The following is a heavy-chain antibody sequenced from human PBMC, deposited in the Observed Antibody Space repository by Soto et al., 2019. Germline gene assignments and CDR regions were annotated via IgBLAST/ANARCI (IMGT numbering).Heavy chain of an antibody. D-gene: IGHD5-18*01. CDR2: IYYSGST. CDR3: ARAGRGYSYGYGSNYFDY. V-gene: IGHV4-59*01. Sequence: SETLSLTCTVSGGSISSYYWSWIRQPPGKGLEWIGYIYYSGSTNYNPSLKSRVTILVDTSKNQFSLKLSSVTAADTAVYYCARAGRGYSYGYGSNYFDYWGQGTLVTVSS. CDR1: GGSISSYY. J-gene: IGHJ4*02.